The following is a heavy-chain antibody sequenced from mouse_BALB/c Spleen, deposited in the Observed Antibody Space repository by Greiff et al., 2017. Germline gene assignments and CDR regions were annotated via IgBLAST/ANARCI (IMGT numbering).Heavy chain of an antibody. CDR3: ARNYRYDGAWFAY. J-gene: IGHJ3*01. V-gene: IGHV1-14*01. D-gene: IGHD2-14*01. Sequence: EVQLQQSGPELVKPGASVKMSCKASGYTFTSYVMHWVKQKPGQGLEWIGYINPYNDGTKYNEKFKGKATLTSDKSSSTAYMELSSLTSEDSAVYYCARNYRYDGAWFAYWGQGTLVTVSA. CDR2: INPYNDGT. CDR1: GYTFTSYV.